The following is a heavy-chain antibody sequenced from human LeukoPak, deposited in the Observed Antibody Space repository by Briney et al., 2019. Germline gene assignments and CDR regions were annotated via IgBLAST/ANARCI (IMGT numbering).Heavy chain of an antibody. CDR1: GGSFSGYS. CDR2: MIHSGST. Sequence: PSETLSLTCAVHGGSFSGYSWSWIRQPPGKGLEWVGEMIHSGSTNYNPSLKSRVTISVDTSKNQFSLKLSSVTAADTAVYYCARDGYSYGHEYYMDVWGKGTTVTISS. CDR3: ARDGYSYGHEYYMDV. V-gene: IGHV4-34*12. J-gene: IGHJ6*03. D-gene: IGHD5-18*01.